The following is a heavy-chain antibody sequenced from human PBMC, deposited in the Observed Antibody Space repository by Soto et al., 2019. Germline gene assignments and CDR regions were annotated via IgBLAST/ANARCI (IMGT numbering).Heavy chain of an antibody. CDR2: IYYSGST. CDR1: GGSLSSSTYS. Sequence: SETLSLTCTVSGGSLSSSTYSCVCIGEPPQKGLEWIGSIYYSGSTCYNPSLKSRVTISVDTSKNQFSLKLSSVTAADTAVYYCAPSIAASSGGYYFDYWGQGTLVTVSS. D-gene: IGHD6-6*01. V-gene: IGHV4-39*01. CDR3: APSIAASSGGYYFDY. J-gene: IGHJ4*02.